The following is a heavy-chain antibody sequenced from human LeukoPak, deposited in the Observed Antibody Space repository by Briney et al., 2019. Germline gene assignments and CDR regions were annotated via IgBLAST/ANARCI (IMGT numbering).Heavy chain of an antibody. J-gene: IGHJ4*02. Sequence: SGTLSLTCGVSGGSVTNTNYWTWVRQPPGKGLEWIGEVNLQGSTNYNPSLGRVAISVDTSENHISLQLTSVTAADTAVYYCAREGGPYRPLDYSGQGTLVTVSS. CDR2: VNLQGST. V-gene: IGHV4-4*02. CDR1: GGSVTNTNY. CDR3: AREGGPYRPLDY.